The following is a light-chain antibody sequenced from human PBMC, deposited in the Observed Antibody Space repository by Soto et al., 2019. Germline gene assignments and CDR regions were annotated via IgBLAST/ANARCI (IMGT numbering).Light chain of an antibody. CDR2: GAS. CDR1: QGINSY. CDR3: QQYNNWPLIT. Sequence: EIVMTQSPVTLTLSPGERATLSSRASQGINSYLAWYQQKPGQAPRLLIYGASTRATDIPARFSGSGSGTEFTLTITSLQSEDFAVYYCQQYNNWPLITFGQGTRLEIK. V-gene: IGKV3-15*01. J-gene: IGKJ5*01.